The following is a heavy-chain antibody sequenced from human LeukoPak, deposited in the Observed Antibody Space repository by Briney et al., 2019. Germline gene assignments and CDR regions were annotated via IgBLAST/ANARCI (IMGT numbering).Heavy chain of an antibody. CDR2: ISGSSGII. Sequence: GGSLRLSCAASGFTFNTYTMNWVRQAPGKGLEWVSYISGSSGIIDYADSVRGRFTISRDNAKNSLYLQMNSLRAEDTAVYYCARRSTYYESSGQVPFDYWGQGTLVTVSS. J-gene: IGHJ4*02. CDR3: ARRSTYYESSGQVPFDY. CDR1: GFTFNTYT. D-gene: IGHD3-22*01. V-gene: IGHV3-48*01.